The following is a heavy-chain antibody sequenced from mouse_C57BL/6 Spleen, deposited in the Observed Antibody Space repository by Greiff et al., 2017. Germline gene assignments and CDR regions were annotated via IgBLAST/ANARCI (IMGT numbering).Heavy chain of an antibody. Sequence: VHVKQSGPELVKPGASVKISCKASGYSFTDYNMNWVKQSNGKSLEWIGVINPNYGTTSYNQKFKGKATLTVDQSSSTAYMQLNSLTSEDSAVYYCAREGDYYGSSYVPYAMDYWGQGTSVTVSS. CDR1: GYSFTDYN. V-gene: IGHV1-39*01. J-gene: IGHJ4*01. CDR2: INPNYGTT. CDR3: AREGDYYGSSYVPYAMDY. D-gene: IGHD1-1*01.